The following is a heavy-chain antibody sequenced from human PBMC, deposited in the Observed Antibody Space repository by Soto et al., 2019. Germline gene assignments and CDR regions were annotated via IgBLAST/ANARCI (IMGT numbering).Heavy chain of an antibody. D-gene: IGHD1-26*01. CDR2: ISAYNGNT. V-gene: IGHV1-18*04. CDR3: ASVLSGWFDP. J-gene: IGHJ5*02. CDR1: GYTFTSYG. Sequence: GASVNVSCKASGYTFTSYGISWVRQAPGQGLEWMGCISAYNGNTNYAQKLQGRVTMTTDTSTSTAYMELMSLRSDDTAVYYCASVLSGWFDPWGQGTLVTVSS.